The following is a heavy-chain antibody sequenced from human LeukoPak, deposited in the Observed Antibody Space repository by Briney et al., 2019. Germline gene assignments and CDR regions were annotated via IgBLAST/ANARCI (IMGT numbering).Heavy chain of an antibody. Sequence: ASVKVSCKASGYTFTGYYMHWVRQAPGQGLEWMGWINPNSGGTNYAQKFQGRVTMTRDTSISTAYMELSRLRSDDTAVYYCARVALDCSGGSCYFTYSDYWGQGTLVTVSS. CDR3: ARVALDCSGGSCYFTYSDY. V-gene: IGHV1-2*02. J-gene: IGHJ4*02. CDR2: INPNSGGT. CDR1: GYTFTGYY. D-gene: IGHD2-15*01.